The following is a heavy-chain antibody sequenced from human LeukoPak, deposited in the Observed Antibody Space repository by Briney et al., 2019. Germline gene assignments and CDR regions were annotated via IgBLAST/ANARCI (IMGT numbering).Heavy chain of an antibody. D-gene: IGHD3-16*01. CDR2: VWDNGINK. CDR1: GFTFSRYG. J-gene: IGHJ6*04. CDR3: VKEPAPYSLGDA. Sequence: GGSLRLSCAASGFTFSRYGMHWVRQAPGKGLEWVAVVWDNGINKFYADSMKGRFTISRDNSKHTLSLHMNSLRAEDTAVYYCVKEPAPYSLGDAWGKGTTVTVSS. V-gene: IGHV3-33*06.